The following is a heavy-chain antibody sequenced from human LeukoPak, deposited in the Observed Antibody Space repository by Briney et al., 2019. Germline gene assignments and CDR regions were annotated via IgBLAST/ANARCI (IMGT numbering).Heavy chain of an antibody. D-gene: IGHD2-2*01. CDR2: IIPIFGTA. CDR1: GGTFSSYA. Sequence: GASVKVSCKASGGTFSSYAISWVRQAPGQGLEWMGGIIPIFGTANYAQKFQGRVTITTDESTSTAYMELSSLRSEDTAVYYCARRRYRSSTSCFTGDYFDYWGQGTLVTVSS. V-gene: IGHV1-69*05. J-gene: IGHJ4*02. CDR3: ARRRYRSSTSCFTGDYFDY.